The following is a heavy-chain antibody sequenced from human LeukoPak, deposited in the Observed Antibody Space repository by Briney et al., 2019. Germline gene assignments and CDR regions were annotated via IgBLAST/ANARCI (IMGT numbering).Heavy chain of an antibody. D-gene: IGHD5-12*01. J-gene: IGHJ4*02. CDR3: PRLGDYGRYDRSPIDY. CDR2: ISSSSSYI. Sequence: PGGSLRLSCAASGFTFSGYTMNWVRQAPGKGLAWVSSISSSSSYIYYADSVKGRFNISRDNAKKSLYLQMNSLRAEDTAVYYCPRLGDYGRYDRSPIDYWGQGALVTVSS. V-gene: IGHV3-21*01. CDR1: GFTFSGYT.